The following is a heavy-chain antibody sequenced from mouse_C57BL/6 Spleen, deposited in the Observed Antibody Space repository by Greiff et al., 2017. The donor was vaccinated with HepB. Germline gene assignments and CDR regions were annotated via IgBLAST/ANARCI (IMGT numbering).Heavy chain of an antibody. CDR2: IDPSDSYT. CDR3: APIYYGNYGYAMDY. D-gene: IGHD2-1*01. CDR1: GYTFTSYW. Sequence: QVQLQQPGAELVKPGASVKLSCKASGYTFTSYWMQWVKQRPGQGLEWIGEIDPSDSYTNYNQKFKGKATLTVDTSSSPAYMQLSSLTSEDSAVYYCAPIYYGNYGYAMDYWGQGTSVTVSS. J-gene: IGHJ4*01. V-gene: IGHV1-50*01.